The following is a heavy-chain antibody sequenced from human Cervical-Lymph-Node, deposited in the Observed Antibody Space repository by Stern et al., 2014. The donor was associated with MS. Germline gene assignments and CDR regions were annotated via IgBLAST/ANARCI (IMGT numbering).Heavy chain of an antibody. J-gene: IGHJ4*02. CDR3: ARVLSLATSDS. CDR1: GYTFTTYY. CDR2: FNPSGGKT. V-gene: IGHV1-46*01. Sequence: VQLVESGAEIRKPGASVKISCEASGYTFTTYYMHWVRQAPGQGLEWVALFNPSGGKTTYAQRFQGRVTVTGDTSTSTGYMELTGLRSEDTAVYYCARVLSLATSDSWGQGTLVIVSS. D-gene: IGHD1-1*01.